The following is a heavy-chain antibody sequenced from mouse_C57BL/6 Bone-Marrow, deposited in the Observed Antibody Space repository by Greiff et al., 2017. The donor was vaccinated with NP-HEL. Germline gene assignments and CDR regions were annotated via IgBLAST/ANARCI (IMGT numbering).Heavy chain of an antibody. V-gene: IGHV10-1*01. D-gene: IGHD2-1*01. CDR1: GFSFNTYA. Sequence: EVKLQESGGGLVQPKGSLKLSCAASGFSFNTYAMNWVRQAPGKGLEWVARIRSKSNNYATYYADSVKDRFTISRDDTESKLYLQMNNLKTEDTAMYYCVRHPYGNYRYWYFDVWGTGTTVTVSS. CDR3: VRHPYGNYRYWYFDV. CDR2: IRSKSNNYAT. J-gene: IGHJ1*03.